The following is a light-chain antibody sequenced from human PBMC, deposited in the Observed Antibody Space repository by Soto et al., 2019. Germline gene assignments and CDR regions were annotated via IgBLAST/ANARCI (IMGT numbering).Light chain of an antibody. CDR2: AAS. J-gene: IGKJ5*01. CDR1: QNISVY. CDR3: YQRNKWPPRIT. V-gene: IGKV3-11*01. Sequence: IVLTQSPATLSLSPGEISTLACMGDQNISVYLAWYRQKPGPDTSLLIYAASNMATGIPARFSGSGSGTDLTLTISSLEPEAFEVSYCYQRNKWPPRITFGQGTRLEIK.